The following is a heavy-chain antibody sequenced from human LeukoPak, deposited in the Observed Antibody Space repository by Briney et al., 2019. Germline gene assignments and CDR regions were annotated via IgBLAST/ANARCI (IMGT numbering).Heavy chain of an antibody. CDR1: GGSISSDSYY. CDR3: ASVIIRFSSGWFDY. D-gene: IGHD6-19*01. J-gene: IGHJ4*02. V-gene: IGHV4-61*02. CDR2: IYTFGNT. Sequence: PSETPSLTCTVSGGSISSDSYYWTWIRQPAGKGLEWIGLIYTFGNTNYNPSLKSRVTISVDTSKNQFSLKLSSVTAADTAVYYCASVIIRFSSGWFDYWGQGTLVTVSS.